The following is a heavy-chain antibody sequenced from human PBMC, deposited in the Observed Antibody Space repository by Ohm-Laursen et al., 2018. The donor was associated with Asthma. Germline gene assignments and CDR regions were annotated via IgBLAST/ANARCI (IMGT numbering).Heavy chain of an antibody. CDR3: ARRVQGLGPGRMAADAIDF. V-gene: IGHV1-3*01. Sequence: SVTVSCKASGYTFTSYAMHWVRQAPGQRLEWMGWINAGNGNTKYSQKFQGRVTITRDTSASTAYMELSSLRSEDTAVYYCARRVQGLGPGRMAADAIDFWGQGTLVTVSS. CDR2: INAGNGNT. D-gene: IGHD2-8*01. J-gene: IGHJ4*02. CDR1: GYTFTSYA.